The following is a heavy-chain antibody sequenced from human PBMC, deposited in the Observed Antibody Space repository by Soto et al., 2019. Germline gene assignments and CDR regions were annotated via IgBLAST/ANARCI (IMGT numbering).Heavy chain of an antibody. Sequence: GGSLRLSCAASGFTFSSYGMHWVRQAPGKGLEWVAVIWYDGSNKYYADSVKGRFTISRDNSKNTLYLQMNSLRAEDKAVYYCARDRDYYDSSGYHYWGQGTLVTVSS. CDR2: IWYDGSNK. CDR3: ARDRDYYDSSGYHY. V-gene: IGHV3-33*01. CDR1: GFTFSSYG. J-gene: IGHJ4*02. D-gene: IGHD3-22*01.